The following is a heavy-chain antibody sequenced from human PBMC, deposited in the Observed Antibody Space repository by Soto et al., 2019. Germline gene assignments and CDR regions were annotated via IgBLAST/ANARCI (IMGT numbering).Heavy chain of an antibody. CDR2: ISGSGGST. J-gene: IGHJ6*02. CDR1: GFTFSSYA. CDR3: AKARTDTIFGSPRDYGMDV. V-gene: IGHV3-23*01. Sequence: HPGGSLRLSCAASGFTFSSYAMSWVRQAPGKGLEWVSAISGSGGSTYYADSVKGRFTISRDNSKNTLYLQMNSLRAEDTAVYYCAKARTDTIFGSPRDYGMDVWGQGTTVTVSS. D-gene: IGHD3-3*01.